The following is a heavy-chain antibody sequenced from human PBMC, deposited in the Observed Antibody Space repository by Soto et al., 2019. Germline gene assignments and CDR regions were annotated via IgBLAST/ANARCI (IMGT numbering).Heavy chain of an antibody. CDR1: GYTFTGYY. CDR2: INPNSGGT. D-gene: IGHD5-18*01. CDR3: ARAGRYSYDRTDGMDV. V-gene: IGHV1-2*04. J-gene: IGHJ6*02. Sequence: QVQLVQSGAEVKKPGASVKVSCKASGYTFTGYYMHWVRQAPGQGLEWMGWINPNSGGTNYAQKLQGWVTMTRDTSISTAYMELSRLRSDDTAVYYCARAGRYSYDRTDGMDVWGQGTTVTVSS.